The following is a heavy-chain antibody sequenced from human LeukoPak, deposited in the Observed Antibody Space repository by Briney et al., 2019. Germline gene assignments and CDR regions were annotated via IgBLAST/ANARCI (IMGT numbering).Heavy chain of an antibody. CDR1: GFTVSSNY. CDR2: IYSGGST. J-gene: IGHJ4*02. CDR3: ASSGSYRFDY. D-gene: IGHD1-26*01. V-gene: IGHV3-53*01. Sequence: GGSLRLSCAASGFTVSSNYMSWVRQAPGKGLEWVSVIYSGGSTYSADSVKGRFTISRDNAKNSLYLQMNSLRDEDTAVYYCASSGSYRFDYWGQGTLVTVSS.